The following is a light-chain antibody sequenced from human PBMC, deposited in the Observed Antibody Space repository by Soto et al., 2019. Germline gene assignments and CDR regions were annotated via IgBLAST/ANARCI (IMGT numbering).Light chain of an antibody. Sequence: QSVLTQPPSASGSPGQSVTISCTGTSSDVGGYNYVSWYQQHPGKAPKLMIYEVSERPSGVPDRFSGSKSSNTASLTVSGLQAEDEADYYCSSYAGSNNFVFGTGTKGT. CDR3: SSYAGSNNFV. CDR2: EVS. CDR1: SSDVGGYNY. J-gene: IGLJ1*01. V-gene: IGLV2-8*01.